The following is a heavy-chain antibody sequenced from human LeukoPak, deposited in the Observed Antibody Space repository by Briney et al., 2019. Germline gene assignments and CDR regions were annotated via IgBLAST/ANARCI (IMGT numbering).Heavy chain of an antibody. CDR2: IYTSGST. Sequence: PSQTLSLTCTVSGGSISSGSYYWSWIRQPAGKGLEWIGRIYTSGSTNYNPSLKSRVTMSVDTSKNQFSLKLSSVTAADTAVYYCARASAWLRLFDYWGQGTLVTVSS. CDR3: ARASAWLRLFDY. V-gene: IGHV4-61*02. J-gene: IGHJ4*02. CDR1: GGSISSGSYY. D-gene: IGHD5-12*01.